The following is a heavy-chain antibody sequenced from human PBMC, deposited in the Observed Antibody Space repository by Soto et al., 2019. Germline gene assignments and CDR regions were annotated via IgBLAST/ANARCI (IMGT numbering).Heavy chain of an antibody. CDR3: AREVYMSGRFGMDV. D-gene: IGHD3-3*01. Sequence: SETLSLTCTVSGGSISSYYWSWIRQPPGKGLEWIGYIYYSGSTNYNPSLKSRVTISVDTSKNQFSLKLSSVTAADTAVYYCAREVYMSGRFGMDVWAKGPRSPSP. J-gene: IGHJ6*02. CDR1: GGSISSYY. V-gene: IGHV4-59*01. CDR2: IYYSGST.